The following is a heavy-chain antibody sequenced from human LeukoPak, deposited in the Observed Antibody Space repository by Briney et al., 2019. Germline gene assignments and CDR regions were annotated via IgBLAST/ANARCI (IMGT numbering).Heavy chain of an antibody. Sequence: GGSLRLSCEGSGFTFSNYWMGWVRQAPGKGLQWVANIKTDGSEKYYVDSVKGRFTISRDNAKNSLYLQMNSLRAEDTAMYYCAEPTTMTTGMIFDYWGQGTLVTVSS. D-gene: IGHD4-17*01. J-gene: IGHJ4*02. CDR2: IKTDGSEK. CDR3: AEPTTMTTGMIFDY. V-gene: IGHV3-7*03. CDR1: GFTFSNYW.